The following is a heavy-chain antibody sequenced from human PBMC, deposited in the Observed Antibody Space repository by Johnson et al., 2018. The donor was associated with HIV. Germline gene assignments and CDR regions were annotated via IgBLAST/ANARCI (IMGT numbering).Heavy chain of an antibody. Sequence: QLVESGGGVVQPGGSPRLSCAASGLTFSNYGSHWVRQAPGKGLEWVAFIRYDGSNKYYADSVKGRFTISRDNSKNTLYLQMDSLRPEDTAVYYCAKIWGDIAATGDAFDIWGQGTMVTVSS. J-gene: IGHJ3*02. CDR2: IRYDGSNK. CDR1: GLTFSNYG. V-gene: IGHV3-30*02. D-gene: IGHD5-12*01. CDR3: AKIWGDIAATGDAFDI.